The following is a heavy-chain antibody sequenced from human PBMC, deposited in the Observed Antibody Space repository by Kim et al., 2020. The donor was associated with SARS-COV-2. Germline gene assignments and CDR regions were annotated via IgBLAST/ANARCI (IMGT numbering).Heavy chain of an antibody. Sequence: ADSVKGRFTISRDNARNTLYLQMNSLRADDTALYYCARDLDGYNSFVAYWGQGALVFVSS. V-gene: IGHV3-74*01. CDR3: ARDLDGYNSFVAY. D-gene: IGHD5-12*01. J-gene: IGHJ4*02.